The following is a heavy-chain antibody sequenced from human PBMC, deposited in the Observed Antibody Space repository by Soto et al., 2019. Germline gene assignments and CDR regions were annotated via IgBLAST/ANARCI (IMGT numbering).Heavy chain of an antibody. V-gene: IGHV3-23*01. CDR1: GITFSSYG. CDR2: ISASGGST. D-gene: IGHD7-27*01. CDR3: ATKLGMNYFDY. J-gene: IGHJ4*02. Sequence: GGSLRLSCAASGITFSSYGMSWVRQAPGKGLEWVSDISASGGSTFYADSVKGRFTISIDNSKNTLYLQMNSLRAEDTAIYYCATKLGMNYFDYWGQGSLVTVSS.